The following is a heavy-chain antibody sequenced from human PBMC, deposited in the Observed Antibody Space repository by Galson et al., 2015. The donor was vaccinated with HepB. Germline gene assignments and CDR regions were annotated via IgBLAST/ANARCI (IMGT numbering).Heavy chain of an antibody. CDR1: GFTFSSYS. V-gene: IGHV3-21*01. D-gene: IGHD5-12*01. CDR2: ISSSSSYI. CDR3: ARDLNSGYDWGFDY. Sequence: LRLSCAASGFTFSSYSMDWVRQAPGKGLEWVSSISSSSSYIYYADSVKGRFTISRDNAKNSLYLQMNSLRAEDTAVYYCARDLNSGYDWGFDYWGQGTLVTVSS. J-gene: IGHJ4*02.